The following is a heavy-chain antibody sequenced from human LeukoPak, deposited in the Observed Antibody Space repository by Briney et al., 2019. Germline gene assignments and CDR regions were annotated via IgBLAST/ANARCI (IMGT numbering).Heavy chain of an antibody. CDR1: GFTFSSYA. Sequence: GGSLRLSCAASGFTFSSYAMHWVRQAPGKGLERVAVISYDGNNKYYADSVKGRFTISRDNSKNTLYLQMNSLRAEDTAVYYCARDGLWSGYSTGDYYYDMYVWGKGTTVTVSS. CDR3: ARDGLWSGYSTGDYYYDMYV. D-gene: IGHD3-3*01. CDR2: ISYDGNNK. V-gene: IGHV3-30*04. J-gene: IGHJ6*03.